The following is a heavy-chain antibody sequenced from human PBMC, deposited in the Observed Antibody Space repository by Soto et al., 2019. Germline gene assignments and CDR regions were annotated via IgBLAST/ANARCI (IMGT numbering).Heavy chain of an antibody. Sequence: QVHLQQWGAGLVKPSETLSLTCAVYGASLSGYDWSWIRQPPGKGLEWIGEVDQSGGTNYNPSLMSRVTISKDTSKNQFSLRMKSVTAADTAIYYCARDPYANAFDIWGRGTMVTVSS. CDR1: GASLSGYD. V-gene: IGHV4-34*01. D-gene: IGHD2-2*01. J-gene: IGHJ3*02. CDR2: VDQSGGT. CDR3: ARDPYANAFDI.